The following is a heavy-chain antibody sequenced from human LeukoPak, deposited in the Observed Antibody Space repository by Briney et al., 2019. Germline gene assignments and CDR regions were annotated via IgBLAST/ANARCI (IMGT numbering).Heavy chain of an antibody. Sequence: GGSLRLSCAASGFTFSSYAMSWVRQAPGKGLEWVSAISGSGGSTYYADSVKGRFTISRDNSKNTLYLQMNSLRAEDPAVYYCARDILTGAYYYYGMDVWGQGTTVTVSS. J-gene: IGHJ6*02. CDR2: ISGSGGST. CDR1: GFTFSSYA. CDR3: ARDILTGAYYYYGMDV. D-gene: IGHD3-9*01. V-gene: IGHV3-23*01.